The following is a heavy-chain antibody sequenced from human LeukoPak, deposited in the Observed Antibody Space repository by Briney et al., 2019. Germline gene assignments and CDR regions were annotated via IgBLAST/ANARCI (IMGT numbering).Heavy chain of an antibody. J-gene: IGHJ4*02. CDR1: EFTFRSYS. V-gene: IGHV3-21*01. D-gene: IGHD6-13*01. CDR3: ARDLQQLEGGYFDY. CDR2: ISSSSSYI. Sequence: GGSLRLSCVASEFTFRSYSMNWVRQAPGKGLEWVSSISSSSSYIYYADSVKGRFTISRDNAKNSLYLQMNSLRAEDTAVYYCARDLQQLEGGYFDYWGQGTLVTVSS.